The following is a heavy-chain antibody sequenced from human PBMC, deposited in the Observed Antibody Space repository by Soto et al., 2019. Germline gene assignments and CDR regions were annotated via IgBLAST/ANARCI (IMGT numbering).Heavy chain of an antibody. D-gene: IGHD3-3*01. CDR2: INPSGGST. J-gene: IGHJ4*02. CDR1: GYTFTSYY. Sequence: QVQLVQSGAEVKKPGASVKVSCKASGYTFTSYYMHWVRQAPGQGLEWMGIINPSGGSTSYAQKFQGRVTMTRDTSTSTVYMELSSLRSEDTAVYYCARGEYDFWSGYVYYFDYWGLGTLVTVSS. V-gene: IGHV1-46*03. CDR3: ARGEYDFWSGYVYYFDY.